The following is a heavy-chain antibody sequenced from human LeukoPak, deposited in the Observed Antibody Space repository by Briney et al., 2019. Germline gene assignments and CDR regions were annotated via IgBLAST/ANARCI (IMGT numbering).Heavy chain of an antibody. J-gene: IGHJ4*02. V-gene: IGHV1-46*01. Sequence: GASVKVSCMASRYTFINYYMHWVRQAPRQGLEWMGMINPGVGSTSIVQKLQGRVTMTSDTSTSTVYMEVSSLRSEDRAVYCCARAPRGLEFSPGLYWGQGTLVTVSS. CDR1: RYTFINYY. CDR3: ARAPRGLEFSPGLY. D-gene: IGHD3-3*01. CDR2: INPGVGST.